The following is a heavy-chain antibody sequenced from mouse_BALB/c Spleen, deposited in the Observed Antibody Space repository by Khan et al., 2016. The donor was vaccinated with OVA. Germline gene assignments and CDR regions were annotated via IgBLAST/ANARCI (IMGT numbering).Heavy chain of an antibody. Sequence: QMQLKQSGAELARPGASVKMSCKASGYTFTSYTIHWIKQRPGQGLEWIGYINPSSGYTNYNQKFKDKATLTADKSSTTAYMQLSSLTSDDSAVYYWARDGAYYRNDGWFAYWGQGTLFTVSA. CDR2: INPSSGYT. CDR1: GYTFTSYT. J-gene: IGHJ3*01. CDR3: ARDGAYYRNDGWFAY. D-gene: IGHD2-14*01. V-gene: IGHV1-4*01.